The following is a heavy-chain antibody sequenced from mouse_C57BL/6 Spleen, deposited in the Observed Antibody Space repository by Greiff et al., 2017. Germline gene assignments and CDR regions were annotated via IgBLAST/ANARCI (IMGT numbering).Heavy chain of an antibody. D-gene: IGHD2-3*01. CDR2: ISSGSSTI. CDR3: ARDDGYYVDAMDY. J-gene: IGHJ4*01. CDR1: GFTFSDYG. V-gene: IGHV5-17*01. Sequence: EVQVVESGGGLVKPGGSLKLSCAASGFTFSDYGMHWVRQAPETGLEWVAYISSGSSTIYYADTVKGRFTISRDNAKNTLFLQMTSLRSEDTAMYYCARDDGYYVDAMDYWGQGTSVTVSS.